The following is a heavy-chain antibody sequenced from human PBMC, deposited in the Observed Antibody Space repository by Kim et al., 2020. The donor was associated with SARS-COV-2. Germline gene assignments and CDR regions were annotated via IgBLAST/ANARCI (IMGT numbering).Heavy chain of an antibody. V-gene: IGHV4-59*08. Sequence: SETLSLTCTVSGGSISSYYWSWIRQPPGKGLEWIGYIYYSGSTNYNPSLKSRVTISVDTSKNQFSLKLSSVTAADTAVYYCAGHSEGSYYNRPHYYGMDVWGQGTTVTVSS. J-gene: IGHJ6*02. D-gene: IGHD3-10*01. CDR2: IYYSGST. CDR3: AGHSEGSYYNRPHYYGMDV. CDR1: GGSISSYY.